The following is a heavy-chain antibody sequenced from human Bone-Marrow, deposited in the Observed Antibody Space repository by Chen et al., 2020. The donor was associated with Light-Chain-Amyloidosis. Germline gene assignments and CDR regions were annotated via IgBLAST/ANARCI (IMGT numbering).Heavy chain of an antibody. J-gene: IGHJ6*02. CDR3: ASAPPTTFNVYAMDV. D-gene: IGHD3-3*02. CDR2: IIPMLETT. CDR1: GEPFRSYD. Sequence: QVQLVQSGAEVKKPGSSVKVSCKASGEPFRSYDISWVRQAPGQGLEWVGRIIPMLETTKYAQKFLGRVEITADRSTRTSHLEMTGLTFEDTAIYYCASAPPTTFNVYAMDVWGQGTTVVVSS. V-gene: IGHV1-69*04.